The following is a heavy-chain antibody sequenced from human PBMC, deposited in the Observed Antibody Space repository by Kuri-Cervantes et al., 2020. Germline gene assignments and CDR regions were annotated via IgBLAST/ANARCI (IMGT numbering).Heavy chain of an antibody. V-gene: IGHV3-48*02. CDR1: GFTFSDYS. CDR3: ARDLVSGTVDY. Sequence: GESLKISCAASGFTFSDYSLNWVRQAPGKGLEWISYINPTSASIHYADSVRGRFTISRDNARNSVYLQMNSLRDEDTAVYYCARDLVSGTVDYWGQGTLVTVSS. J-gene: IGHJ4*02. CDR2: INPTSASI. D-gene: IGHD6-19*01.